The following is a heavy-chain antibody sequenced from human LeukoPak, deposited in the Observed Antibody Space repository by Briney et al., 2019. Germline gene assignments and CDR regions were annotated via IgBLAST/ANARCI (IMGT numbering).Heavy chain of an antibody. CDR2: VSWNGAYT. CDR1: GFPFDDYG. V-gene: IGHV3-20*04. D-gene: IGHD3-10*01. J-gene: IGHJ4*02. Sequence: GGSLRLSSAASGFPFDDYGMSGVRLAPGKGLEWVSGVSWNGAYTEYADSVRGRFTISRDNAKKPLYLQMNSLRVDDTALYYCARRKGPYGSGTYYDSWGQGTLVSVSS. CDR3: ARRKGPYGSGTYYDS.